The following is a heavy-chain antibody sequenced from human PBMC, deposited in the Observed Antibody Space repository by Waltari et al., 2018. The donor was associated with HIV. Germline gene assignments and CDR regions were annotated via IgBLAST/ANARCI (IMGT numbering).Heavy chain of an antibody. CDR2: ISSSSNFI. CDR3: ARDGGSPPNRWFDP. V-gene: IGHV3-21*01. Sequence: EVHLVESGGGLVKRGGSLRLSCAASGFSFSSYSMNWVRQAPGKGLEWVSSISSSSNFIYYADSVKGRFTSSTDNAKNSLYLQMNSLRAEDTAVYYCARDGGSPPNRWFDPWGQGTLVTVSS. CDR1: GFSFSSYS. D-gene: IGHD1-26*01. J-gene: IGHJ5*02.